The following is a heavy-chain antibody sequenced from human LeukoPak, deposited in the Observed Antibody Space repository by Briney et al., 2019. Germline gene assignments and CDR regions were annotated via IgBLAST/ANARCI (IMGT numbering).Heavy chain of an antibody. V-gene: IGHV1-69*02. CDR3: AEYNWNYEGYFDY. D-gene: IGHD1-7*01. J-gene: IGHJ4*02. Sequence: GGSLRLSCKASGGTFSSYTISWVRQAPGQGLEWMGRIIPILGIANYAQKFQGRVTITADKSTSTAYMELSSLRSEDTAVYYCAEYNWNYEGYFDYWGQGTLVTVSS. CDR2: IIPILGIA. CDR1: GGTFSSYT.